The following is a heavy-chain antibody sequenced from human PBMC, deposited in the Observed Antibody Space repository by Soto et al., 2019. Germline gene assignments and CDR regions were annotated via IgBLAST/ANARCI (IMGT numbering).Heavy chain of an antibody. CDR3: ARDPGYSSSWYVKPNNEFDP. D-gene: IGHD6-13*01. CDR1: GFTFSSYS. V-gene: IGHV3-21*01. J-gene: IGHJ5*02. Sequence: PGGSLRLSCAASGFTFSSYSMNWVRQAPGKGLEWVSSISSSSSYIYYADSVKGRFTISRDNAKNSLYLQMNSLRAEDTAVYYCARDPGYSSSWYVKPNNEFDPWGQGTLVTVSS. CDR2: ISSSSSYI.